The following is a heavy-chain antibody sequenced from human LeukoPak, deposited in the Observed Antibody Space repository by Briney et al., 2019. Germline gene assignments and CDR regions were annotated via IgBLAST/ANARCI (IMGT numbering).Heavy chain of an antibody. CDR2: INSDGSST. CDR1: GFTFSSYW. V-gene: IGHV3-74*01. CDR3: ARGYKRGSGRYYVIVGGHFDY. Sequence: PGGSLRLSCAASGFTFSSYWMHWVRQAPGKGLVWVSRINSDGSSTSYADSVKGRFTISRDNAKNTLYLQMNSLRAEDTAVYYCARGYKRGSGRYYVIVGGHFDYWGQGTLVTVSS. J-gene: IGHJ4*02. D-gene: IGHD1-26*01.